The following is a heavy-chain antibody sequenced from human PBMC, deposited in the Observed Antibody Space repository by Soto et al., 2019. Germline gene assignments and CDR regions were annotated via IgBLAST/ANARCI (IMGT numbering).Heavy chain of an antibody. CDR2: IYYSGST. Sequence: SETLSLTCTVSGGSISSSIYYWGWIRQPPGKGLEWIGSIYYSGSTYYNPSLKSRVTISVDTSKNQFSLKLSSVTAADTAVYYCASYSSGWRNNWFDPWGQGTLVTVSS. V-gene: IGHV4-39*01. CDR1: GGSISSSIYY. D-gene: IGHD6-19*01. CDR3: ASYSSGWRNNWFDP. J-gene: IGHJ5*02.